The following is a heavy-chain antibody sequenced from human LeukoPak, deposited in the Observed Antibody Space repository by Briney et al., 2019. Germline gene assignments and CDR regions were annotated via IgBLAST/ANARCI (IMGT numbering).Heavy chain of an antibody. J-gene: IGHJ4*02. D-gene: IGHD1-26*01. V-gene: IGHV3-23*01. CDR1: GFTFSSYA. Sequence: GGSLRLSCAASGFTFSSYAMSWVRQAPGKGLEWVSAISGSSGSTYYADSVKGRFTISRDNSKNTLYLQMNSLRAEDTGVYYRAKDPSGEWELLTSTVHTDYWGQGTLVTVSS. CDR3: AKDPSGEWELLTSTVHTDY. CDR2: ISGSSGST.